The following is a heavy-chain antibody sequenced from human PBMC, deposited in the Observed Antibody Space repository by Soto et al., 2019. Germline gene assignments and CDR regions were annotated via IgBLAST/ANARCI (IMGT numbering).Heavy chain of an antibody. Sequence: WWSTRLSSVASRFSVCSYAMTWVCQDQGKGLEWVSVISGSDGSTYYADSVKGRFTISRDNSKNTLYLQMNSLRAEDTAVYYCAKDRERDAWYEDYWGQGTLVTVSS. J-gene: IGHJ4*02. CDR2: ISGSDGST. D-gene: IGHD6-13*01. CDR3: AKDRERDAWYEDY. V-gene: IGHV3-23*01. CDR1: RFSVCSYA.